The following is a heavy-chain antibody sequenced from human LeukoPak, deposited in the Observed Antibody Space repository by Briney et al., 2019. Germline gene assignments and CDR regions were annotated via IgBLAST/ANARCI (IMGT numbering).Heavy chain of an antibody. J-gene: IGHJ4*02. D-gene: IGHD1-1*01. CDR3: AKVDYWSPENYFDS. CDR2: ITDYEDT. V-gene: IGHV3-23*01. Sequence: QSGGSLRLSCVASGFPFRSYAMTWVRQTPGKGLESVSVITDYEDTYYADSVKGRFTISRDNSQNTVFLQMNSLRVEDTAVYYCAKVDYWSPENYFDSWGQGTLVTVSS. CDR1: GFPFRSYA.